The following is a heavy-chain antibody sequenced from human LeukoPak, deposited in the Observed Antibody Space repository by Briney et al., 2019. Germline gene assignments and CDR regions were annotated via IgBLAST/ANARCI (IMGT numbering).Heavy chain of an antibody. J-gene: IGHJ4*02. CDR2: ISGSGGST. D-gene: IGHD3-22*01. CDR1: GFAFNSYA. CDR3: AREDYYFDSSGTHYFDY. V-gene: IGHV3-23*01. Sequence: GGSLRLSCAASGFAFNSYAMSWVRQAPGKGLEWVSAISGSGGSTYYADSVKGRFTISRDNSKNTLYLQMNSLRAEDTAVYYCAREDYYFDSSGTHYFDYWGQGTLVTVSS.